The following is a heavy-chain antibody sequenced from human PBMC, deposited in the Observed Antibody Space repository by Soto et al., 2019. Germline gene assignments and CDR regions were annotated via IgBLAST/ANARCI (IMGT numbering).Heavy chain of an antibody. CDR2: IYYSGST. Sequence: PSETLSLTCTVSGGSISSSSYYWGWIRQPPGKGLEWIGSIYYSGSTYYNPSLKSRVTISVDTSKNQFSLKLSSVTAADTAVYYCARQARYRSSSMDNWFDPWGQGTLVTVSS. CDR3: ARQARYRSSSMDNWFDP. V-gene: IGHV4-39*01. CDR1: GGSISSSSYY. J-gene: IGHJ5*02. D-gene: IGHD6-6*01.